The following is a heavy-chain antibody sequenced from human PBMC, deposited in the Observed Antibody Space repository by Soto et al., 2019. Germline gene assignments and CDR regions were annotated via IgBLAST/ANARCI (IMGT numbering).Heavy chain of an antibody. J-gene: IGHJ6*02. D-gene: IGHD3-3*01. Sequence: SEALSLTCTFSGFSASSGRCYLSWIRQPPGKGLEGIGYIYYSGSTNYNPSLKSRVTISVDTSKNQFSLKLSSVTAADTAVYYCARALYYDFWSGYADYYYGMDVWGQGTTVTVSS. CDR3: ARALYYDFWSGYADYYYGMDV. CDR2: IYYSGST. V-gene: IGHV4-61*01. CDR1: GFSASSGRCY.